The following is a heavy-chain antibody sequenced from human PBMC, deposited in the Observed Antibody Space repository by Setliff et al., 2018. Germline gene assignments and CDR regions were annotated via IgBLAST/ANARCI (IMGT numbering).Heavy chain of an antibody. CDR2: IGHTGSI. J-gene: IGHJ4*02. CDR1: GYSISSGYI. CDR3: ARDLGHGGDSDY. D-gene: IGHD2-21*02. V-gene: IGHV4-38-2*02. Sequence: SETLSLTCTVSGYSISSGYIWGWIRQPPGKGLEWVGNIGHTGSINYNPPLKSRLTISRDTSKNQVSLKLNSVTATDTAVYYCARDLGHGGDSDYWGQGILVTVAS.